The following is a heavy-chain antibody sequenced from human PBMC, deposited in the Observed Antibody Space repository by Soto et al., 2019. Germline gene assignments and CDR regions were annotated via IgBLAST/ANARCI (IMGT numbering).Heavy chain of an antibody. V-gene: IGHV3-23*01. CDR2: ISGSGGST. CDR3: AKCRDSGSYYRPQDY. Sequence: GGSKRHSCAASGFNFSSYAMSWVRKAPGKGLEWVSAISGSGGSTYYADSVKGRFTISRDNSKNTLYLQMNSLRAEDTAVYYCAKCRDSGSYYRPQDYWGQGTLVTVSS. D-gene: IGHD1-26*01. J-gene: IGHJ4*02. CDR1: GFNFSSYA.